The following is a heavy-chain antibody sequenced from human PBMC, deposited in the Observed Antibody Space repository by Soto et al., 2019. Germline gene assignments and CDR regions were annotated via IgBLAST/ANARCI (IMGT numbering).Heavy chain of an antibody. Sequence: EVQLLESGGGLVQPGGSLRLSCAASGFSFSSYAMGWVRQAPGKGLEWVSIISATAVATYYADSVKGHFIIARDDSRRTLFLQMNSLRAEDTAVYHCVKDVYSGSSGQFDLWGQGTLVTVSS. CDR3: VKDVYSGSSGQFDL. D-gene: IGHD1-26*01. CDR2: ISATAVAT. V-gene: IGHV3-23*01. J-gene: IGHJ5*02. CDR1: GFSFSSYA.